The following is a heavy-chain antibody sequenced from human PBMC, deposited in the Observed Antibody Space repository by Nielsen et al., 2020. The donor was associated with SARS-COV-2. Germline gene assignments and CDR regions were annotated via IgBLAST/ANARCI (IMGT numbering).Heavy chain of an antibody. V-gene: IGHV3-30-3*01. J-gene: IGHJ4*02. Sequence: GGSLRLSCAASGFTFSSYAMQWVRQAPGKGLEWVAVISYDGSNKYYADSVKGRFTISRDNSKNTLYLQMNSLRAEDTAVYYCARDGSGWYIGYWGQGTLVTVSS. CDR1: GFTFSSYA. CDR3: ARDGSGWYIGY. D-gene: IGHD6-19*01. CDR2: ISYDGSNK.